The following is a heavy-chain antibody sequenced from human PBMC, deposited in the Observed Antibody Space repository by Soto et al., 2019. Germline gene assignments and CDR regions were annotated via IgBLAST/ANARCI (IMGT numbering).Heavy chain of an antibody. CDR1: GGSFSGYY. D-gene: IGHD3-3*01. CDR3: ARGKPPSWSGYLSPGFYFDY. V-gene: IGHV4-34*01. CDR2: INHSGST. J-gene: IGHJ4*02. Sequence: SETLSLTCAVYGGSFSGYYWSWIRQPPGKGLEWIGEINHSGSTNYNPSLKSRVTISVDTSKNQFSLKLSSVTAADTAVYYCARGKPPSWSGYLSPGFYFDYWGQGTLVTVSS.